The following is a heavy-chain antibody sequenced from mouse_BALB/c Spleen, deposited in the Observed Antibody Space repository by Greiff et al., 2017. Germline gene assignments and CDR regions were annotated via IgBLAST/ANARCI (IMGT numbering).Heavy chain of an antibody. CDR3: ASPAFDY. J-gene: IGHJ2*01. CDR1: GFTFSSFG. Sequence: EVMLVESGGGLVQPGGSRTLSCAASGFTFSSFGMHWVRQAPEKGLEWVAYISSGSSTIYYADTVKGRFTISRDNPKNTLFLQMTSLRSEDTAMYYCASPAFDYWGQGTTLTVSS. CDR2: ISSGSSTI. V-gene: IGHV5-17*02.